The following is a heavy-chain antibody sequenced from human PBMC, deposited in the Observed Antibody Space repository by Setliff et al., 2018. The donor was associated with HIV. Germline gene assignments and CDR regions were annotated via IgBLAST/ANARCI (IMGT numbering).Heavy chain of an antibody. Sequence: PGGSLRLSCTVTGLTFSDYGISWVRQAPGKGLEWVSVITGSGESTYYADSVKGRFTISRDNSKNTLYLQMNSLRAEDTAIYYCARTPEGAAVFDYWGQGTLVTVSS. CDR1: GLTFSDYG. J-gene: IGHJ4*02. CDR3: ARTPEGAAVFDY. D-gene: IGHD6-25*01. V-gene: IGHV3-23*01. CDR2: ITGSGEST.